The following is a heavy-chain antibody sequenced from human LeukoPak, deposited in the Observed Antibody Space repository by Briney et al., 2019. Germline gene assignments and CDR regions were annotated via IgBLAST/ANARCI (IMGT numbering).Heavy chain of an antibody. J-gene: IGHJ4*02. CDR1: GFTFDDYA. V-gene: IGHV3-9*01. CDR2: ISWNSGSI. D-gene: IGHD3-16*02. Sequence: GGSLRLSCAASGFTFDDYAMHWVRQAPGKGLEWVSGISWNSGSIGYADSVKGRFTISRDNSKNSLYLQMNSLRAEDTAVYYCARVISDYVWGSYRSTYFDYWGQGTLVTVSS. CDR3: ARVISDYVWGSYRSTYFDY.